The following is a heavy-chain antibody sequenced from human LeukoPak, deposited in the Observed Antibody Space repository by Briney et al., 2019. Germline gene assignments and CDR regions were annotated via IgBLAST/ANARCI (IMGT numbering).Heavy chain of an antibody. CDR2: IYPGDSDT. D-gene: IGHD2-8*02. V-gene: IGHV5-51*01. Sequence: GDSLKISCKASGYSFSSNWIAWVRQMPGKGLEWMGTIYPGDSDTRCSPSFQGQVTISSDKSINTAFLQWSSLKASDTAIYYCARAAGVYCTGGKCYYDNWFDPWGQGTLVTVSS. CDR1: GYSFSSNW. J-gene: IGHJ5*02. CDR3: ARAAGVYCTGGKCYYDNWFDP.